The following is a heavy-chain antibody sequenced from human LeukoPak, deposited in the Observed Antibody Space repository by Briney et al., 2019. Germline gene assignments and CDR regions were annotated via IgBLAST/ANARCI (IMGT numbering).Heavy chain of an antibody. V-gene: IGHV5-51*01. D-gene: IGHD6-13*01. CDR1: GYSFNNYW. J-gene: IGHJ4*02. CDR3: ATSNQHVGSSWLPFDF. Sequence: GESLKISCKGSGYSFNNYWIGWVRQMPGKGLEWMGIIYPGDSDTRYSPAFQGQVTISADKSISTAYLQWSSLKASDTAMYYRATSNQHVGSSWLPFDFWGQGTLVTVSS. CDR2: IYPGDSDT.